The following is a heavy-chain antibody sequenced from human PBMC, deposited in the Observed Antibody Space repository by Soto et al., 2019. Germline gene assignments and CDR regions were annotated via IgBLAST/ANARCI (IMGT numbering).Heavy chain of an antibody. Sequence: ASVKVSCKASGYTFTSYGISWVRQAPGQGLEWMGWISAYNGNTNYAQKLQGRVTITTDTSTSTAYMELRSLRSDDTAVYYCAREPYIVVVPAAIGDPHYSYGRDVWGQGTTVTVSS. CDR2: ISAYNGNT. D-gene: IGHD2-2*02. CDR3: AREPYIVVVPAAIGDPHYSYGRDV. J-gene: IGHJ6*01. V-gene: IGHV1-18*01. CDR1: GYTFTSYG.